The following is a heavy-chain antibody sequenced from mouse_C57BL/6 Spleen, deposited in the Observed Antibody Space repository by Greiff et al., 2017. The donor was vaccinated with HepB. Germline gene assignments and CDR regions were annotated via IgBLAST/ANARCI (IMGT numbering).Heavy chain of an antibody. CDR2: INPYNGDT. V-gene: IGHV1-20*01. D-gene: IGHD2-4*01. Sequence: VQLQQSGPELVKPGDSVKISCKASGYSFTGYFMNWVMQSHGKSLEWIGRINPYNGDTFYNQKFKGKATLTVDKSSSTAHMELRSLTSEDSAVYYCARWGDYGGGFAYWGQGTLVTVSA. J-gene: IGHJ3*01. CDR1: GYSFTGYF. CDR3: ARWGDYGGGFAY.